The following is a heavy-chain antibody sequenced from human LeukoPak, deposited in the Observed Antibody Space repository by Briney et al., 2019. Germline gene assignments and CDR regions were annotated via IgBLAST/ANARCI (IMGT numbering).Heavy chain of an antibody. D-gene: IGHD2-2*02. V-gene: IGHV4-34*01. CDR3: ARGRKNIVVVPAAISWFDP. Sequence: PSETLSLTCAVYGGSFSGYYWSWIRQPPGKGLEWIGEINHRGSTNYNPSLKSRVTISVDTSKNQFSLKLSSVTAADTAVYYCARGRKNIVVVPAAISWFDPWGQGTLVTVSS. CDR1: GGSFSGYY. J-gene: IGHJ5*02. CDR2: INHRGST.